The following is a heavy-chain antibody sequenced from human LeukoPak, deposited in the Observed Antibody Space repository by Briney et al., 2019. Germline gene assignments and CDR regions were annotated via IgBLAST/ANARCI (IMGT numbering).Heavy chain of an antibody. J-gene: IGHJ4*02. CDR2: ISAGGDST. V-gene: IGHV3-23*01. CDR1: GFTFSSSA. D-gene: IGHD3-3*01. Sequence: GGSLRLSCAASGFTFSSSAMSWVRQAPGKGLEWVSGISAGGDSTYYADSVKGRITISRDNSKNTVYLQMNSLRAEDTAVYYYAKLFWSGYYSGNSPIDYWGQGTLVTVSS. CDR3: AKLFWSGYYSGNSPIDY.